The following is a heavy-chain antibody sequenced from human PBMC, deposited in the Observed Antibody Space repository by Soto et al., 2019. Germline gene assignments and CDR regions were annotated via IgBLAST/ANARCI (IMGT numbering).Heavy chain of an antibody. Sequence: VSVEVCCKASGYTVTSSDINWVRQATGQGLEWMGWMNPNSGNTGYAQKFQGRVTMTRNTSISTAYMELSSLRSEDTAVYYCARGSWANCGGDCYSNWFDPWGQGTLVTVSS. D-gene: IGHD2-21*02. CDR2: MNPNSGNT. CDR3: ARGSWANCGGDCYSNWFDP. J-gene: IGHJ5*02. CDR1: GYTVTSSD. V-gene: IGHV1-8*01.